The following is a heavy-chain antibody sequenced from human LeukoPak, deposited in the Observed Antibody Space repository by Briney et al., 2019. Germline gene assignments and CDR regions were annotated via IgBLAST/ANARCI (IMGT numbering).Heavy chain of an antibody. CDR2: INPNSGGT. V-gene: IGHV1-2*02. CDR1: GYTFTGYY. J-gene: IGHJ4*02. D-gene: IGHD2-2*01. Sequence: ASVKVSCKASGYTFTGYYMHWVRQAPGQGLEWMGWINPNSGGTNYAQKFQGRVTMTRDTSISTAYMELSRLRSDDTAVYYCARTRAARSCSSTSCFPLDYWGQGTLVTVSS. CDR3: ARTRAARSCSSTSCFPLDY.